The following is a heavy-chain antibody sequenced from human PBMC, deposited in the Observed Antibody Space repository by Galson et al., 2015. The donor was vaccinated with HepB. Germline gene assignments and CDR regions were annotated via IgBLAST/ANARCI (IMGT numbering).Heavy chain of an antibody. V-gene: IGHV1-24*01. Sequence: SVKVSCKVSGYTLAELSIHWVRQTPGKGLEWMGGFDPDDGETIYAQKFQGRVTMTEDTSTDTAYMELSSLRSEDTAVYYCATVEGTPVTTNWFDPWGQGTLVTVSS. D-gene: IGHD4-17*01. CDR3: ATVEGTPVTTNWFDP. J-gene: IGHJ5*02. CDR2: FDPDDGET. CDR1: GYTLAELS.